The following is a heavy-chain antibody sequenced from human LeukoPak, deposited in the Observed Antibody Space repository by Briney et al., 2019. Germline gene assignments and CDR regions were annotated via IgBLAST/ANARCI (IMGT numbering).Heavy chain of an antibody. V-gene: IGHV3-33*08. CDR2: ISDNGRRT. Sequence: GSLRLSCAVSGFTFSNFGLNWVRQAPGKGLEWVAFISDNGRRTYYLESVEGLFTISRDDSKNTLYLQMNSLRVEDTAVYYCARDRIGKYSTDYWGQGTLVTVSS. J-gene: IGHJ4*02. CDR1: GFTFSNFG. D-gene: IGHD2-15*01. CDR3: ARDRIGKYSTDY.